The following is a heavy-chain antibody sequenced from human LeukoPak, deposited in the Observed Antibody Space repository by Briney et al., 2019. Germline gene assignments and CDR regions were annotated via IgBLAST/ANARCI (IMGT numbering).Heavy chain of an antibody. J-gene: IGHJ4*02. D-gene: IGHD4-17*01. Sequence: PGGSLRLSCAASGFTFSSYWMSWVRQAPGKGLEWVANIKQDGSEKYYVDSVKGRFTISRDNAKNSLYLQMNSLRAEDTAVYYCARGGDLDYGDYFEYWGQGTLVTVSS. CDR2: IKQDGSEK. CDR1: GFTFSSYW. V-gene: IGHV3-7*01. CDR3: ARGGDLDYGDYFEY.